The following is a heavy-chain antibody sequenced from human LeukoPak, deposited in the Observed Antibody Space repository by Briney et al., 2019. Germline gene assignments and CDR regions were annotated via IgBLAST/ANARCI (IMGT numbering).Heavy chain of an antibody. CDR2: INPNSGGT. D-gene: IGHD6-19*01. J-gene: IGHJ4*02. Sequence: GASVNVSCKASGGTFSSYAISWVRQAPGQGLEWMGWINPNSGGTNYAQKFQGWVTMTRDTSISTAYMELSRLRSDDTAVYYCARRGGSGWYVDYWGQGTLVTVSS. CDR1: GGTFSSYA. CDR3: ARRGGSGWYVDY. V-gene: IGHV1-2*04.